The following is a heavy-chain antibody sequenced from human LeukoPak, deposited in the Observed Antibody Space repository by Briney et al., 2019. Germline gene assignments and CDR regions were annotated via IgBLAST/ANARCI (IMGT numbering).Heavy chain of an antibody. CDR3: ARTYINFSNYFDP. CDR2: ISHTGST. D-gene: IGHD4-11*01. V-gene: IGHV4-38-2*02. J-gene: IGHJ5*02. CDR1: GYSISNGYN. Sequence: SETLSLTCTVSGYSISNGYNWGWVRQPPGKGLECIGSISHTGSTYYNPSLESRVAISLDTSNNQFSLELSSVTAADTAVYYCARTYINFSNYFDPWGQGSLVTVSS.